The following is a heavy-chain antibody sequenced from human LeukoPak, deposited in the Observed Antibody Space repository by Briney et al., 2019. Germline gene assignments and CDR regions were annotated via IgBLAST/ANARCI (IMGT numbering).Heavy chain of an antibody. D-gene: IGHD3-10*01. CDR1: GFTFSRHG. CDR3: AKVTYGSGTYGAFDS. V-gene: IGHV3-23*01. Sequence: PGGSLRLSCAASGFTFSRHGMSWVRQAPGKGLEWVSTISGSGDYTYYADSVKGRFTISRDNSKNTLYLQMNSLRAEDTAVYYCAKVTYGSGTYGAFDSWGQGTLVTVSS. J-gene: IGHJ4*02. CDR2: ISGSGDYT.